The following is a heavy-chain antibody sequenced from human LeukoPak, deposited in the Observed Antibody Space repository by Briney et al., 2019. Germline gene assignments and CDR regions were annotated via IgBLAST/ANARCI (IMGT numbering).Heavy chain of an antibody. D-gene: IGHD2-15*01. J-gene: IGHJ3*02. Sequence: ASVKVSCKAFGYTFTGYYMHWVRQAPGQGLEWMGWINPNSGGTNYAQKFQGRVTMTRDTSISTAYMELSRLRSGDTAVYYCVRYCSGGSCYSVPFDIWGQGTMVTVSS. CDR3: VRYCSGGSCYSVPFDI. CDR1: GYTFTGYY. V-gene: IGHV1-2*02. CDR2: INPNSGGT.